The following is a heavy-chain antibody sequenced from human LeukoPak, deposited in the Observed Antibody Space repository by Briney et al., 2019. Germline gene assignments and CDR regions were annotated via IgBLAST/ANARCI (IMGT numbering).Heavy chain of an antibody. CDR2: INPSGGST. CDR1: GYTFTSYY. Sequence: ASVKVSCKASGYTFTSYYMHWVRQAPGQGLEWMGIINPSGGSTSYAQKFQGRVTITADKSTSTAYMELSSLRSEDTAVYYCARGDTAMVYYYYYMDVWGKGTTVTVSS. D-gene: IGHD5-18*01. J-gene: IGHJ6*03. CDR3: ARGDTAMVYYYYYMDV. V-gene: IGHV1-46*01.